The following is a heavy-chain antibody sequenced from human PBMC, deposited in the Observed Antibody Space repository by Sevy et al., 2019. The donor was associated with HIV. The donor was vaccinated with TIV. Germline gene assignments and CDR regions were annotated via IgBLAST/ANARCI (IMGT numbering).Heavy chain of an antibody. J-gene: IGHJ5*02. CDR3: AKVRGKVVPAGAKSLPGWFDP. CDR2: ISGSGGST. D-gene: IGHD2-2*01. CDR1: GFTFSSYV. V-gene: IGHV3-23*01. Sequence: GGSLRLSCAASGFTFSSYVMSWVRQAPGKGLEWVSAISGSGGSTYYADSVKGRFTISRDKSKNTRYLQMNSLRAEDTAVYYCAKVRGKVVPAGAKSLPGWFDPWGQGTLVTVSS.